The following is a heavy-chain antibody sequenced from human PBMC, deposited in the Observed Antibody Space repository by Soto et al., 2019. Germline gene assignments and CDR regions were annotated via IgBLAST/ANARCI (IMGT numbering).Heavy chain of an antibody. V-gene: IGHV4-39*01. CDR2: IYYTGGT. CDR3: SRFSGNAFDV. J-gene: IGHJ3*01. Sequence: QLQLQESGPGLVKPSETPSLACTVSSGSITSDSYNWDWIRQPPGKGLQWIGTIYYTGGTDYNPSYKSRGMISAGTAKNHFSLKLNSVTAQYTAVYHCSRFSGNAFDVWGHGTSVIVSP. CDR1: SGSITSDSYN.